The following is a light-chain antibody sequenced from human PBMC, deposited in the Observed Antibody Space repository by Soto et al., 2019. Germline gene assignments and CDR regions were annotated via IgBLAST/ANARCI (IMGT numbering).Light chain of an antibody. V-gene: IGLV2-14*01. CDR3: SSYTGSTTYV. CDR1: SSDVGGYNY. J-gene: IGLJ1*01. CDR2: DVS. Sequence: QSALTQPASVSGSPGQSITISCTGTSSDVGGYNYVSWYQQHPGKAPKLMIYDVSNRPSGFSNRFSGSKSGNTASLTISELQAEDEADYYCSSYTGSTTYVFGIGTKVTVL.